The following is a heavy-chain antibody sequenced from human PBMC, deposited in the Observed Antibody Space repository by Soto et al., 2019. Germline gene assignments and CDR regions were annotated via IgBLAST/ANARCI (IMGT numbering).Heavy chain of an antibody. J-gene: IGHJ4*02. D-gene: IGHD1-26*01. Sequence: TLSLTCAVSGGSISSTNWWYWARQPPGKGLEWIGEIYHSGSTNYNPSLKSRVTISIDKSKNQFSLKLNSVTAADTAVYYCARDPYSGSSLSAYWGQGILVTVSS. CDR2: IYHSGST. V-gene: IGHV4-4*02. CDR3: ARDPYSGSSLSAY. CDR1: GGSISSTNW.